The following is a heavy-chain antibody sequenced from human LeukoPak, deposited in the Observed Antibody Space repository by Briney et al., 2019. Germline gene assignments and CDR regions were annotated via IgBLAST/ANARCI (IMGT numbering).Heavy chain of an antibody. V-gene: IGHV4-59*02. Sequence: SETLSLTCTVSGGSVSYYFWSWIRQPPGKGLEWIGYIHSSGRTNYNPSLKSRVTISIDTSKNQFSLKVNSVIAADTAVYYCAKDGPFDIWGQGTMVAVSS. CDR2: IHSSGRT. CDR3: AKDGPFDI. CDR1: GGSVSYYF. J-gene: IGHJ3*02. D-gene: IGHD3/OR15-3a*01.